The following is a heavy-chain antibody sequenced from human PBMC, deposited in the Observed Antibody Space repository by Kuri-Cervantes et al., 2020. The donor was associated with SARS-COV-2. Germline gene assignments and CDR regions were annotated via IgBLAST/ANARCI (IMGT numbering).Heavy chain of an antibody. V-gene: IGHV3-23*01. CDR1: GFTFSRYA. J-gene: IGHJ4*02. CDR2: VSGSGVST. CDR3: VRDGDHWNFDY. D-gene: IGHD1-1*01. Sequence: LSLTCAASGFTFSRYAMSWVRQAPGKGLEWVAAVSGSGVSTYYVDSVKGRFTISRDNSKNTVYLQMNSLRAEDTAVYYCVRDGDHWNFDYWGQGTLVTVSS.